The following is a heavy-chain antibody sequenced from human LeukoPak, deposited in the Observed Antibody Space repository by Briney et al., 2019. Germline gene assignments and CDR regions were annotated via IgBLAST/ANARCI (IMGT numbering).Heavy chain of an antibody. CDR2: ISGLGTTI. Sequence: TGGSLRLSCAASGFTFSSYEMNWVRQAPGKGLEWVSYISGLGTTIYYADSVKGRFTISRDNSKNTLYLQMNSLRAEDTAVYYCARDGIAAAGRLDNWFDPWGQGTLVTVSS. CDR1: GFTFSSYE. D-gene: IGHD6-13*01. J-gene: IGHJ5*02. V-gene: IGHV3-48*03. CDR3: ARDGIAAAGRLDNWFDP.